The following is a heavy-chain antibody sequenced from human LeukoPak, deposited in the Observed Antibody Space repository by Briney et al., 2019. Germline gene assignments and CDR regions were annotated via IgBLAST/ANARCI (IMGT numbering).Heavy chain of an antibody. V-gene: IGHV1-8*01. D-gene: IGHD3-9*01. CDR3: ARGGFLTGFPNY. CDR2: MNPNSGNT. CDR1: GYTFTSYD. Sequence: ASVKVSCKASGYTFTSYDINWLRQATGQGLEWMGWMNPNSGNTGYARKFQGRVTMTRNTSISTAYMELGSLRSEDTAVYYCARGGFLTGFPNYWGQGTLVTVSS. J-gene: IGHJ4*02.